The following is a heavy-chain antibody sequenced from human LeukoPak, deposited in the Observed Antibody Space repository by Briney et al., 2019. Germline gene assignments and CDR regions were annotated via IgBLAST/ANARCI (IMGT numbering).Heavy chain of an antibody. CDR3: ARGGGSTDAFDI. CDR1: GFTFSSYW. D-gene: IGHD1-26*01. CDR2: IKQDGSEK. V-gene: IGHV3-7*01. J-gene: IGHJ3*02. Sequence: GGSLRLSCAASGFTFSSYWMSWVRQAPGKGLEWVANIKQDGSEKYYVGSVKGRYTITRDNDKNSLYLQMNRLRAEDTAVYYCARGGGSTDAFDIWGQGTMVTVSS.